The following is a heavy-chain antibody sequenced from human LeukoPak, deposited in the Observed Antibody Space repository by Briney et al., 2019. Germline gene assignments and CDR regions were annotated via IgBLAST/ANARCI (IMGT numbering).Heavy chain of an antibody. CDR2: INLSGGST. J-gene: IGHJ4*02. Sequence: ASVKVSCKASGFTFINYYMHWVRQAPGQGLEWLGIINLSGGSTHYPQKFQDRVTMTRDTSTSTAYMELSSLRSEDTAVYYCATPLSSANWGRTFDYWGQGTLVTVSS. CDR3: ATPLSSANWGRTFDY. V-gene: IGHV1-46*01. D-gene: IGHD7-27*01. CDR1: GFTFINYY.